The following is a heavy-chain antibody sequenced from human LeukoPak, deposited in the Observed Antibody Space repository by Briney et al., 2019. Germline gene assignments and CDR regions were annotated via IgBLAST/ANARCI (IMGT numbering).Heavy chain of an antibody. J-gene: IGHJ6*04. CDR1: GGSFSSHY. CDR2: INPRGST. CDR3: ARGPRQGSAWSWGPKEKSYQYMDV. D-gene: IGHD6-19*01. V-gene: IGHV4-34*01. Sequence: PSETLSRTCGVSGGSFSSHYWTWISQPPGKGLEWIGEINPRGSTNYNPSLESRVTVSADTSRNQLSLSLTSVTAADSAVYFCARGPRQGSAWSWGPKEKSYQYMDVWGTGTKVIVSS.